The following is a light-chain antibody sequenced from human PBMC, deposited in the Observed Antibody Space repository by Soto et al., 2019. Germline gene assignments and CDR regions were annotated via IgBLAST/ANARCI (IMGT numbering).Light chain of an antibody. CDR2: MAS. CDR1: QSVSTW. V-gene: IGKV1-5*03. CDR3: QQYNRYPYT. J-gene: IGKJ2*01. Sequence: DIQMTQSPSTLSASVGDRVNITCRASQSVSTWLAWYQQKPGKAPNLLIYMASSLESGVPSSFSGSGSGTEFTLTISSLQPDDLGTYYCQQYNRYPYTFGQGTKLEI.